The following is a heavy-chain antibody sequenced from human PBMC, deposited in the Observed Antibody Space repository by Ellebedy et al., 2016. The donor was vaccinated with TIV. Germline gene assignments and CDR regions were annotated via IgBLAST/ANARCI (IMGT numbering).Heavy chain of an antibody. V-gene: IGHV3-23*01. CDR3: AGGILTGYYIVTDSFDI. J-gene: IGHJ3*02. Sequence: GESLKISCAASGFTFSSYAMSWVRQAPGKGLKWVSVIYSGGGTYYADSVKGRFTISRDNSKNTLYLQMNSLRAEDTAVYYCAGGILTGYYIVTDSFDIWGQGTMVTVSS. CDR2: IYSGGGT. D-gene: IGHD3-9*01. CDR1: GFTFSSYA.